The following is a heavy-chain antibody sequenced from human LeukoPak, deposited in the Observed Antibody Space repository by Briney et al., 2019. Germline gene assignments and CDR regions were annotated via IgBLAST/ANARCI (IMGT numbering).Heavy chain of an antibody. J-gene: IGHJ4*02. V-gene: IGHV1-46*01. D-gene: IGHD3-22*01. CDR2: INPSGGST. Sequence: ASVKVSCKASGYTFTSYYMHWVRQAPGQGLEWMGIINPSGGSTSYAQKFQGRVTMTRDTSTSTVYMELSSLRSEDTAVYYCARDRVERSGTMIVVVITSLFDYWGQGILVTVSS. CDR1: GYTFTSYY. CDR3: ARDRVERSGTMIVVVITSLFDY.